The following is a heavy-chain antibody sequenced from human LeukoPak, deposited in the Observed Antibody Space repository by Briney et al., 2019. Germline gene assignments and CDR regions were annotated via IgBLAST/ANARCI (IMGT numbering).Heavy chain of an antibody. CDR1: GFAFTSYA. CDR3: AKDLPNPGTSRHFQY. J-gene: IGHJ1*01. D-gene: IGHD2-8*01. CDR2: ISGSGGST. Sequence: GGSLRLSCAASGFAFTSYALSWVRQAPGKGLEWVSSISGSGGSTYYADSVKGRFTISRDISKNTLYLQMNSLRAEDTAVYYCAKDLPNPGTSRHFQYWGQGTLVTVSS. V-gene: IGHV3-23*01.